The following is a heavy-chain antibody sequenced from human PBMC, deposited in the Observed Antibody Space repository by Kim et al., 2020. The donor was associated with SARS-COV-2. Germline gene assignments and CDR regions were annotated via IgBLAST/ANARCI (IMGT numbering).Heavy chain of an antibody. CDR1: GGSFSGYY. CDR2: INHSGST. V-gene: IGHV4-34*01. D-gene: IGHD3-10*01. Sequence: SETLSLTCAVYGGSFSGYYWSWIRQPPGKGLEWIGEINHSGSTNYNPSLKSRVTISVDTSKNQFSLKLSSVTAADTAVYYCARGPNMVRGGAWFDPWGQGTLVTVSS. CDR3: ARGPNMVRGGAWFDP. J-gene: IGHJ5*02.